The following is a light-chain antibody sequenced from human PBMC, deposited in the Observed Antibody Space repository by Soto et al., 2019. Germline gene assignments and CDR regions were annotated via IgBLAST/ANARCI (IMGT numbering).Light chain of an antibody. CDR3: QQYGSSLYT. Sequence: DNVLTQSPGTLSLSPGERATLSCRASQSVDSSYLAWYQQKPGQAPRLLIYGTSSRATGIPDRFSGSGSGTDFTLTINRRAPEDCAVYYCQQYGSSLYTFGQGTKLEIK. J-gene: IGKJ2*01. CDR2: GTS. V-gene: IGKV3-20*01. CDR1: QSVDSSY.